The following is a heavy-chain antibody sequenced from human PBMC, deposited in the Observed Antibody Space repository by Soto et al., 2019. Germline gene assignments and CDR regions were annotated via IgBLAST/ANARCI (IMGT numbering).Heavy chain of an antibody. Sequence: HVQLVQSGAEVKKPGASLKVSCKASGYTFISYGVSWVRQAPGQGLEWLGWISPYNGNTNYAQKFQGRITMTTXTXXXXXXXXXXXXXXXXXXXXYCARDQTKWLTDAFDIWGQGTMVVVSS. D-gene: IGHD5-12*01. CDR1: GYTFISYG. V-gene: IGHV1-18*01. CDR2: ISPYNGNT. J-gene: IGHJ3*02. CDR3: ARDQTKWLTDAFDI.